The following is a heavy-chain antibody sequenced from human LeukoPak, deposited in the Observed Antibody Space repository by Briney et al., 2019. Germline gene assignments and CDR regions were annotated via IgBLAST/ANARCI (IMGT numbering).Heavy chain of an antibody. D-gene: IGHD1-26*01. CDR3: ARDRVGATRGVDY. J-gene: IGHJ4*02. Sequence: SQTLSLTCTVSGGSISSGGYYWSWIRQPPGKGLEWIGYIYHSGSTYYNPSLKSRVTISVDRSKNQFSLKLSSVTAADTAVYYCARDRVGATRGVDYWGQGTLVTVSS. V-gene: IGHV4-30-2*01. CDR1: GGSISSGGYY. CDR2: IYHSGST.